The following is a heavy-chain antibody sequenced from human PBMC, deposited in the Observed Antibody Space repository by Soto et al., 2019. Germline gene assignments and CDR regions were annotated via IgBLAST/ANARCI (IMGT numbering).Heavy chain of an antibody. CDR1: GGSVSNSNYY. CDR3: VSQRTSVLTQAYFDY. J-gene: IGHJ4*02. Sequence: LSLTCTVSGGSVSNSNYYWGWIRQSPGKGLEWIGSVYYRGRSYSKSSVKSRVTISVDTSKNQFSPNLNSVTASDTAVYYCVSQRTSVLTQAYFDYWGPGALVTVSS. CDR2: VYYRGRS. V-gene: IGHV4-39*01. D-gene: IGHD2-8*01.